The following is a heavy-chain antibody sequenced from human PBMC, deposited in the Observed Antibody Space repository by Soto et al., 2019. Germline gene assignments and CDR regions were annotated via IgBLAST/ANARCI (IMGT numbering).Heavy chain of an antibody. CDR3: VRTSHYGSGTWNFDS. D-gene: IGHD3-10*01. CDR1: GFTLSDHY. Sequence: GGSLRLSCAVSGFTLSDHYMDWVRQAPGKGLEWVGRIRNKANRYTTEYAASVKGRFTVSSDESRNSLLLQMNSLKPEDTSVYYCVRTSHYGSGTWNFDSWGQGTLVTVSS. V-gene: IGHV3-72*01. CDR2: IRNKANRYTT. J-gene: IGHJ4*02.